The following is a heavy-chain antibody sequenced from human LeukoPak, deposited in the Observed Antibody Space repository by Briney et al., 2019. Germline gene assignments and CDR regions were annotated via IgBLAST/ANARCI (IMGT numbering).Heavy chain of an antibody. CDR2: MNPNSGNT. CDR1: GYTFTSYD. D-gene: IGHD3-22*01. CDR3: ASYDSSGMTAFDI. Sequence: ASVKVSCKASGYTFTSYDINWVRQATGQGLEWMGWMNPNSGNTGYAQKFQGRVTMTRNTSISTAYMELSSLRSEDTAVYYCASYDSSGMTAFDIWGQGTMVTVSS. V-gene: IGHV1-8*01. J-gene: IGHJ3*02.